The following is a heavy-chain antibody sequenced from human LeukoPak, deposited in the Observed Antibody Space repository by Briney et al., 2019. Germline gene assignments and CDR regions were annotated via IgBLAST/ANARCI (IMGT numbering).Heavy chain of an antibody. V-gene: IGHV4-34*01. CDR3: ASLHYYGSGRPIDY. Sequence: SETLSLTCAVYGGSFSGYYWSWIRRPPGKGLEWIGEINHSGSTNYNPSLKSRVTISVDTSKNQFSLKLSSVTAADTAVYYCASLHYYGSGRPIDYWGQGTLVTVSS. D-gene: IGHD3-10*01. J-gene: IGHJ4*02. CDR2: INHSGST. CDR1: GGSFSGYY.